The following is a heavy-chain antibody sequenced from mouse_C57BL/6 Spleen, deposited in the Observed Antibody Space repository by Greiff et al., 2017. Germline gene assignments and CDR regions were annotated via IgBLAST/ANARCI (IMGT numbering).Heavy chain of an antibody. CDR3: ARGTLIDY. J-gene: IGHJ4*01. D-gene: IGHD3-1*01. V-gene: IGHV1-69*01. Sequence: VQLQQSGAELVMPGASVKLSCKASGYTFTDYWMHWVKQRPGQGLEWIGEIDPSDSYTNYNQKFKGKSTLTVDKSSSTAYMQLSSLTSEDSAVXCCARGTLIDYWGQGTSVTVSS. CDR2: IDPSDSYT. CDR1: GYTFTDYW.